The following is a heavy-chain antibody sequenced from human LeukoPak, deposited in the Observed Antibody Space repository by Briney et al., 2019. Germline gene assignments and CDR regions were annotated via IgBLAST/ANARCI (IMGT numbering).Heavy chain of an antibody. D-gene: IGHD6-19*01. CDR3: ARGAPGGWSLISDPYYFDY. CDR2: IYYSGST. J-gene: IGHJ4*02. Sequence: PSETLSLTCTVSGGSISSYYWSWIRQPPGKGLEWIGYIYYSGSTNYNPSLKSRVTISVDASKNQFSLKLSSVTAADTAVYYCARGAPGGWSLISDPYYFDYWGQGTLVTVSS. CDR1: GGSISSYY. V-gene: IGHV4-59*01.